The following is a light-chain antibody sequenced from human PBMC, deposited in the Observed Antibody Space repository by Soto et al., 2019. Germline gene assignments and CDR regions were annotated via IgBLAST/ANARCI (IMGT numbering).Light chain of an antibody. Sequence: EILLTQSPVTLSVSPGARATLSCRASQSLTSNLAWYQQRPGQAPRLLIYDTSTRATDVPARFSGSGSGTEFTLTIASLQSEDFAVYYCQRYNSYFPAFGQGTKLEIK. CDR3: QRYNSYFPA. J-gene: IGKJ2*01. CDR1: QSLTSN. CDR2: DTS. V-gene: IGKV3-15*01.